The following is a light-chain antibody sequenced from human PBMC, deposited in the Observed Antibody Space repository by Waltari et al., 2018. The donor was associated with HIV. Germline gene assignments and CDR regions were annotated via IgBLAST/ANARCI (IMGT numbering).Light chain of an antibody. CDR2: GTS. V-gene: IGLV1-40*01. J-gene: IGLJ3*02. CDR3: QSYDSSLSGSV. CDR1: SSNIGAGYG. Sequence: QSVLTQPPSVSGAPGQRVTISCTGRSSNIGAGYGVHWYQQLPGTAPNLFIYGTSNRPSGVPDLFSGSKSGTSASLAITGLQAEDEADYYCQSYDSSLSGSVFGGGPKLTVL.